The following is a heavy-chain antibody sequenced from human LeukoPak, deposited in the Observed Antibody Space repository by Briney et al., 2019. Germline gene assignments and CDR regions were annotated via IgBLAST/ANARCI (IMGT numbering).Heavy chain of an antibody. V-gene: IGHV3-23*01. CDR2: ISGSGGST. CDR3: AKGVSQYQLLANWFDP. Sequence: GGSLRLSCAASGFTFSSYAMSWVRQAPGKGLEWVSAISGSGGSTYYADSVKGRFTISRDNSKNTLYLQMNSLRAEDTAVYYCAKGVSQYQLLANWFDPWGQGTLATVSS. J-gene: IGHJ5*02. CDR1: GFTFSSYA. D-gene: IGHD2-2*01.